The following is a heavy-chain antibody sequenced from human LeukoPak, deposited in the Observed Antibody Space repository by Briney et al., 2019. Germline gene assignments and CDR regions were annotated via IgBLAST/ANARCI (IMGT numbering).Heavy chain of an antibody. CDR1: GFTFSSFT. D-gene: IGHD2-8*01. CDR3: ARTDGGNGGLFDL. J-gene: IGHJ4*02. V-gene: IGHV3-23*01. Sequence: GGSLRLSCAASGFTFSSFTMTWVRQAPGKGLEWVSGFDGNGPNTYYADSVKGRWTISRDNSRNTLYLEMNSLRAEDTAVYYCARTDGGNGGLFDLWGQGAPVTVSS. CDR2: FDGNGPNT.